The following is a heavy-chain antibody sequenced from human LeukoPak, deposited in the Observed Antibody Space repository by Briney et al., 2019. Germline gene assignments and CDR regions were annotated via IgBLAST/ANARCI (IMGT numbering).Heavy chain of an antibody. CDR2: INPNSGGT. D-gene: IGHD1-26*01. J-gene: IGHJ4*02. CDR1: GYTFTGYY. V-gene: IGHV1-2*02. CDR3: ARPYSGSYPYFDY. Sequence: GASVKVSCKTSGYTFTGYYMHWVRQAPGQGLEWMGWINPNSGGTNYAQKFQGRVTMTRDTSISTAYMELSRLRSDDTAVYYCARPYSGSYPYFDYWGQGTLVTVSS.